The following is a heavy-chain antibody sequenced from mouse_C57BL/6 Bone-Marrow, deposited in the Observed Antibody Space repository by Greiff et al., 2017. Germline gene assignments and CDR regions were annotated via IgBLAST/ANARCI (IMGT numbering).Heavy chain of an antibody. D-gene: IGHD1-3*01. J-gene: IGHJ4*01. CDR1: GFTFSDYY. Sequence: EVQLVESGGGLVQPGGSLKLSCAASGFTFSDYYMYWVRQTPEKRLEWVAYISNGGGSTYYPDTVKGRFTISRDNAKNTLYLQMSRLKSEDTAMYYCARQRLVGAMDYWGQGTSVTVSS. CDR3: ARQRLVGAMDY. V-gene: IGHV5-12*01. CDR2: ISNGGGST.